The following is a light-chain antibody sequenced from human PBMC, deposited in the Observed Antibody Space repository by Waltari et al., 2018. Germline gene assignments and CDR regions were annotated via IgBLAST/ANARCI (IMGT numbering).Light chain of an antibody. J-gene: IGLJ1*01. Sequence: QSVLTQPPSASGTPGQRVTISCSGSSSNIGSNYVYWYQQLPGTAPKLLIYWNNQRPSAVPARISGSKSGTSTALAISGRRSEDEADYYCAAWDDSLSALYVFGTGTKVTVL. CDR2: WNN. V-gene: IGLV1-47*01. CDR1: SSNIGSNY. CDR3: AAWDDSLSALYV.